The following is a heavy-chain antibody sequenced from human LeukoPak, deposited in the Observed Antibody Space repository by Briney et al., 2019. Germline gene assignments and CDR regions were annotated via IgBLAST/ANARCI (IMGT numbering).Heavy chain of an antibody. J-gene: IGHJ4*02. Sequence: PGGSLRLSCAASGFTFSSYWMNWVRQAPGKGLEWVSSISSGSSYIYYADSVKGRFTISRDNAKYSLYLQMNSLRAEDTAVYYCARYGDSSGYADYWGQGTLVTVSS. CDR1: GFTFSSYW. CDR2: ISSGSSYI. V-gene: IGHV3-21*01. D-gene: IGHD3-22*01. CDR3: ARYGDSSGYADY.